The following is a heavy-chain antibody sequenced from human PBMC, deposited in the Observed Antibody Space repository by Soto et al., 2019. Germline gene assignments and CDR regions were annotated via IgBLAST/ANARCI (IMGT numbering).Heavy chain of an antibody. V-gene: IGHV1-18*01. CDR3: AKNGQPPYYYYGMDV. D-gene: IGHD2-8*01. J-gene: IGHJ6*02. CDR1: GYTFSRYG. CDR2: ISGYNGDT. Sequence: QGQLVQSGPEVKKPGASVKVSCKASGYTFSRYGISWVRQAPGQGLEWMGWISGYNGDTKYAQKVQGRVTMTIDTSAYTAYMELRSLTSDHTAIYYRAKNGQPPYYYYGMDVWGQGTTVTVSS.